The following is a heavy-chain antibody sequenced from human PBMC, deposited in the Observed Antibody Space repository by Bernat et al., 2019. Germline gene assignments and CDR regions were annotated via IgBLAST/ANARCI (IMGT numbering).Heavy chain of an antibody. D-gene: IGHD6-6*01. CDR3: TRHPYSSSSDSYYYYYGMDV. CDR2: ISGSGVYT. V-gene: IGHV3-23*01. CDR1: GFTFDSYA. Sequence: EVQLLESGGGLVQPGGSLTLSCAASGFTFDSYAMTWVRQAPGKGLEWVSGISGSGVYTHYADSVRGRFTISRDNSKNTLFLQMNSLRAEDTAVYYCTRHPYSSSSDSYYYYYGMDVWGQGTTVTVSS. J-gene: IGHJ6*02.